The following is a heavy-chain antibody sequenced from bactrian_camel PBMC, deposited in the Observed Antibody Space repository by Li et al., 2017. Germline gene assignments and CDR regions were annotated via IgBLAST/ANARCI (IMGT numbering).Heavy chain of an antibody. V-gene: IGHV3S67*01. J-gene: IGHJ4*01. CDR2: IESDGST. D-gene: IGHD6*01. Sequence: VQLVESGGGSVQAGGSLRLSCAASGFTYSSDYNSGCMGWFRQAPGEEGEVIAHIESDGSTTYADSVKGRFTASKDAAKNLYLQMNNLKVEDTAKYYCAADPRPCKVVCSSLHRNAYSGPGTQVTVS. CDR1: GFTYSSDYNSG.